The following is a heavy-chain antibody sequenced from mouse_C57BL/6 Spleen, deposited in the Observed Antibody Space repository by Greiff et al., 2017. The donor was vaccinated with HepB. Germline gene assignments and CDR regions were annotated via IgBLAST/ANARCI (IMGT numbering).Heavy chain of an antibody. CDR3: AREDYGSSYWYFDV. CDR1: GYTFTSYW. V-gene: IGHV1-55*01. D-gene: IGHD1-1*01. CDR2: IYPGSGST. Sequence: QVQLQQPGAELVKPGASVKMSCKASGYTFTSYWITWVKQRPGQGLEWIGDIYPGSGSTNYTEKFKSKATLTVDTSSSTAYMQLSSLTSEDSAVYYCAREDYGSSYWYFDVWGTGTTVTVSS. J-gene: IGHJ1*03.